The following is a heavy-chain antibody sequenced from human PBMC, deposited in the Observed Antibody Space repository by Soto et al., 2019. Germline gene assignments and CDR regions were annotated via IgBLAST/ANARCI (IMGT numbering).Heavy chain of an antibody. D-gene: IGHD2-2*02. J-gene: IGHJ5*02. V-gene: IGHV4-30-4*01. CDR1: GGSISSGDYY. Sequence: QVQLQESGPGLAKPSQTLSLTCTVSGGSISSGDYYWSWIRQPPGKGLEWLGYIYNSGSTYYNPSRKSRVTISVDTSKNQFSLKLSSVTAADTAVYYCAREGSCRSISCYTGWFDPWGQGTLVTVSS. CDR3: AREGSCRSISCYTGWFDP. CDR2: IYNSGST.